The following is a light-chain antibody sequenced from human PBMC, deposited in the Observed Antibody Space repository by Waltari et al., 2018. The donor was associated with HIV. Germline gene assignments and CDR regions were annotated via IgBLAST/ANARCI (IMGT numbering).Light chain of an antibody. J-gene: IGLJ2*01. CDR3: GSYAGTNNII. CDR2: DVN. V-gene: IGLV2-8*01. Sequence: QSALTQPASVSGSPGQSITISCTGTSSDVGGYNHVSWYQHHPGKAPKLIIFDVNKRPSGVPDRFSGSKSGNTASLTVSGLQAEDEADYFCGSYAGTNNIIFGGGTRLTVL. CDR1: SSDVGGYNH.